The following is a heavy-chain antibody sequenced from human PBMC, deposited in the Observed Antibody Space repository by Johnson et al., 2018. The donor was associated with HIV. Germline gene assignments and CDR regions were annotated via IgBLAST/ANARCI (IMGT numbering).Heavy chain of an antibody. CDR3: ATPQEGYSAFDI. J-gene: IGHJ3*02. V-gene: IGHV3-30*02. CDR2: IRYDGSIQ. CDR1: GFIFNTFG. Sequence: QVQLVESGGGLIQPGGSLRLSCAASGFIFNTFGMHWVRQAPGKGLEWVAFIRYDGSIQYYADSVKGRFTISRDNSKNTLYLQMNSLRAEDTAVYYCATPQEGYSAFDIWGQGTMVTVSS. D-gene: IGHD2-15*01.